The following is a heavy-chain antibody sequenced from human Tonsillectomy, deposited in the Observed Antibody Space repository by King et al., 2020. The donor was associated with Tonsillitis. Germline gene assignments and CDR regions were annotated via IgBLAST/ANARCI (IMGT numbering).Heavy chain of an antibody. CDR3: ARDQWDLLPGDY. J-gene: IGHJ4*02. CDR2: INPDSGDT. V-gene: IGHV1-2*02. Sequence: QLVQSGAEVKKPGASVKVSCKASGYMFTGYFMHWVRQAPGQGLEWMGWINPDSGDTNYAQKFQGRVTMTRDTSISTAYMEVSRLRSDDTAVYYCARDQWDLLPGDYWGQGTLVTVSS. D-gene: IGHD1-26*01. CDR1: GYMFTGYF.